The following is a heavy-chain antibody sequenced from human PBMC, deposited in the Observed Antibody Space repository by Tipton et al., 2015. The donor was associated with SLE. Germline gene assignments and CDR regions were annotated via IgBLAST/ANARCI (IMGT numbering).Heavy chain of an antibody. V-gene: IGHV4-39*07. J-gene: IGHJ1*01. CDR1: GGSISSSSYY. D-gene: IGHD3-22*01. CDR2: LYYSGST. CDR3: ARDSHMLVVAGYFQH. Sequence: TLSLTCTVSGGSISSSSYYWGWIRQPPGKGLEWIGGLYYSGSTYYNLSLKSRVTISVDTSKNQFSLKLSSVTAADTAVYYCARDSHMLVVAGYFQHWGQGTLVTVSS.